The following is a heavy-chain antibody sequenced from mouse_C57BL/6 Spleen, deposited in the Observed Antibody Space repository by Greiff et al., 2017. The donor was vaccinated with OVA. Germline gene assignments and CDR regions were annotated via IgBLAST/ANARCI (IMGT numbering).Heavy chain of an antibody. Sequence: QVQLQQSGAELVKPGASVKISCKASGYAFSSYWMNWVKQRPGTGLEWIGQIYPGDGDTNYNGKFKGKATLTVDKSASTAYMQLSSLTSEDSAVYFCARGDYSNFYFDYWGQGTTLTVSS. CDR2: IYPGDGDT. CDR3: ARGDYSNFYFDY. V-gene: IGHV1-80*01. D-gene: IGHD2-5*01. J-gene: IGHJ2*01. CDR1: GYAFSSYW.